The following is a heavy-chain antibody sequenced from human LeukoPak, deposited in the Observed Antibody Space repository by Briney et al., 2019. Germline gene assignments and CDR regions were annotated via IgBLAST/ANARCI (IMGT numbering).Heavy chain of an antibody. CDR1: GFTFSSYA. Sequence: GGSLRLSCAASGFTFSSYAMRWVRQAPGKGLEYVSAISSNGGSTYYANSVKGRFTISRDNSKNTLYLQMGSLRAEDMAVYYCARGQDDFWSGYYAFDIWGQGTMVTVSS. D-gene: IGHD3-3*01. CDR2: ISSNGGST. J-gene: IGHJ3*02. CDR3: ARGQDDFWSGYYAFDI. V-gene: IGHV3-64*01.